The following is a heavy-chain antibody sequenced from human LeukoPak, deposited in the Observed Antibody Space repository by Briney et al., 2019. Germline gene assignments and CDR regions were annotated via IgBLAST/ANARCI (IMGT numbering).Heavy chain of an antibody. Sequence: PSETLSLTCAVSGGSISSSNWWSWVRQPPGKGLEWIGEIYHSGSTNYNPSLKSRVTISVDKSKNQFSLKLGSVTAADTAVYYCASPGDLGPYYFDYWGQGTLVTVSS. CDR3: ASPGDLGPYYFDY. D-gene: IGHD3-16*01. V-gene: IGHV4-4*02. CDR1: GGSISSSNW. J-gene: IGHJ4*02. CDR2: IYHSGST.